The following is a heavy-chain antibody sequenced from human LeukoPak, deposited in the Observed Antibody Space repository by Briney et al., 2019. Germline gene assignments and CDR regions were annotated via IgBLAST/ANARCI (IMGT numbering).Heavy chain of an antibody. J-gene: IGHJ4*02. CDR3: ARGGAYRYDSSGYSFDY. D-gene: IGHD3-22*01. Sequence: LSGGSLRLSCAASGFTFSRYAMHWVRQAPGKGLEWVAVISYDGSNKYYADSVKGRFTISRDNSKNTLYLQMNSLRAEDTAVYYCARGGAYRYDSSGYSFDYWGQGTLVTVSS. V-gene: IGHV3-30-3*01. CDR1: GFTFSRYA. CDR2: ISYDGSNK.